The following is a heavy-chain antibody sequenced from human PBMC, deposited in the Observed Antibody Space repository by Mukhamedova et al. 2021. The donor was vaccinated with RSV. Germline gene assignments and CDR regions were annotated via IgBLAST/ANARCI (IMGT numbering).Heavy chain of an antibody. CDR2: TRNKANSYTT. J-gene: IGHJ3*02. CDR1: Y. D-gene: IGHD1-26*01. Sequence: YMDWVRQAPGKGLEWVGRTRNKANSYTTEYAASVKGRFTILRDDSKNSLYLQMNSLKTEDTAVYYCARSIVGVHDAFDIWGQGTMVTV. CDR3: ARSIVGVHDAFDI. V-gene: IGHV3-72*01.